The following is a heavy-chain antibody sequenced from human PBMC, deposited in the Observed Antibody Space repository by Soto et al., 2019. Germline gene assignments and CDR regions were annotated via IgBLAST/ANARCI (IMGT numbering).Heavy chain of an antibody. V-gene: IGHV1-3*01. Sequence: AAVKVSFKASGYTFTSYAMHWVRQAPGQRLEWMGWINAGNGNTKYSQKFQGRVTITRDTSASTAYMELSSLRSEDTAVYYCARAPYNWNYFDYWGQGTLVTVSS. J-gene: IGHJ4*02. CDR2: INAGNGNT. CDR3: ARAPYNWNYFDY. CDR1: GYTFTSYA. D-gene: IGHD1-20*01.